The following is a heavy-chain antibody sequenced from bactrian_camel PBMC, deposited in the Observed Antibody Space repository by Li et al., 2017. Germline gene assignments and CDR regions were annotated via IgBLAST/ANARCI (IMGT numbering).Heavy chain of an antibody. V-gene: IGHV3S1*01. CDR1: GFTFSSYS. D-gene: IGHD6*01. Sequence: VQLVESGGGLVQPGGSLRLSCVASGFTFSSYSMHWVRQAPGKGPEWVSAIINSGGATFYGDSLKGRFTISRDNAKNTINLELNSLKTEDTAMYYCTRDRGLAVPAGSFDYWAQGTQVTVS. CDR3: TRDRGLAVPAGSFDY. CDR2: IINSGGAT. J-gene: IGHJ6*01.